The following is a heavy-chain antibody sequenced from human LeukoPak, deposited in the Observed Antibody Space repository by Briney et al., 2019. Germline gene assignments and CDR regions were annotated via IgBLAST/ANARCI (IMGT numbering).Heavy chain of an antibody. J-gene: IGHJ4*02. CDR2: IWYDGSNK. Sequence: RGSLRLSCAASGFTFSSYGMHWVRQAPGKGLEWVAVIWYDGSNKYYADSVKGRFTISRDNSKNTLYLQMNSLRAEDTAVYYRARSIAVAGREDYFDYWGQGTLVTVSS. CDR3: ARSIAVAGREDYFDY. CDR1: GFTFSSYG. V-gene: IGHV3-33*01. D-gene: IGHD6-19*01.